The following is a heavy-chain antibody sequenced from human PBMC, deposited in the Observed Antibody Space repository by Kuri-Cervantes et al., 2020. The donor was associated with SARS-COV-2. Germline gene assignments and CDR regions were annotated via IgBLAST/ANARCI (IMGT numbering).Heavy chain of an antibody. V-gene: IGHV3-48*01. D-gene: IGHD1-26*01. Sequence: GESLKISCAASGFTFSSYSMNWVRQAPGKGLEWVSYISSSSSTIYYADSVKGRFTISRDNAKNSLYLQMNSLRAEDTAVYYCASEDSGSYFRGRGMFDPWGQGTLVTVSS. CDR1: GFTFSSYS. CDR3: ASEDSGSYFRGRGMFDP. CDR2: ISSSSSTI. J-gene: IGHJ5*02.